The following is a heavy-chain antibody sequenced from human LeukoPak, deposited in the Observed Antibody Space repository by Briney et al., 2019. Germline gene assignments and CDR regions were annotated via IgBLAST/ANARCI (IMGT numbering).Heavy chain of an antibody. Sequence: SETLSLTCTVSGDSISSGDYYWSWIRQPAGKGLEWIGRIFSSGSTNYNPSLKSRVTISVDTSKNQFSLKLSSVTAADTAVYFCARGPYSYDSSGAFDIWGQGTMVTVSS. CDR2: IFSSGST. D-gene: IGHD3-22*01. CDR3: ARGPYSYDSSGAFDI. V-gene: IGHV4-61*02. J-gene: IGHJ3*02. CDR1: GDSISSGDYY.